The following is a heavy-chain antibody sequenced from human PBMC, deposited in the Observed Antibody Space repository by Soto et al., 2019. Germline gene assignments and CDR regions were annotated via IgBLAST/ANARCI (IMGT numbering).Heavy chain of an antibody. CDR3: ARDPRGGHRVSRAVVRTLLY. J-gene: IGHJ4*02. Sequence: SVKVSCKASGGTFSSYAISWVRQAPGQGLEWMGGIIPIFGTANYAQKFQGRATMTTDESTSTAYMELRSLRSDDTAVYYCARDPRGGHRVSRAVVRTLLYWGQGTLVTVSS. V-gene: IGHV1-69*05. CDR1: GGTFSSYA. CDR2: IIPIFGTA. D-gene: IGHD2-2*01.